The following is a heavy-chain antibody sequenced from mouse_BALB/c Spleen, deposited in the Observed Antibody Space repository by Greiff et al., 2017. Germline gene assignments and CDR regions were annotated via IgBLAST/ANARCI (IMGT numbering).Heavy chain of an antibody. CDR2: IWSGGST. Sequence: VKLQQSGPGLVQPSQSLSITCTVSGFSLTSYGVHWVRQSPGKGLEWLGVIWSGGSTDYNAAFISRLSISKDNSKSQVFFKMNSLQADDTAIYYCARNYVLRLRNAMDYWGQGTSVTVSS. J-gene: IGHJ4*01. V-gene: IGHV2-4-1*01. CDR3: ARNYVLRLRNAMDY. CDR1: GFSLTSYG. D-gene: IGHD1-2*01.